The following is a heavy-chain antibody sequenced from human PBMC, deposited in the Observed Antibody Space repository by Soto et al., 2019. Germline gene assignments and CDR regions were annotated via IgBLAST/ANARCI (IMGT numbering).Heavy chain of an antibody. D-gene: IGHD2-8*01. CDR2: IYYSGST. CDR3: ASFVGYCTNGVCFQNWFDP. CDR1: GGSISSYY. J-gene: IGHJ5*02. Sequence: SETLSLTCTVSGGSISSYYWSWIRQPPGKGLEWIGYIYYSGSTNYNPSLKSRVTISVDTSKNQFSLKLSSVTAADTAVYYCASFVGYCTNGVCFQNWFDPWGQGTLVTVSS. V-gene: IGHV4-59*01.